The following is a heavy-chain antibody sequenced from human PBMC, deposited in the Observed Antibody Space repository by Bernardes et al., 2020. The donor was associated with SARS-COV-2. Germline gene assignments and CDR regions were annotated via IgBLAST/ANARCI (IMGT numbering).Heavy chain of an antibody. CDR2: INRGGIT. J-gene: IGHJ4*02. V-gene: IGHV4-34*01. CDR3: ARIFPYYYGSGSYYRRFDY. Sequence: SEPLSLTCAVNGSSLSGYYWNWIRQTPGEGLEWIGEINRGGITNYNPSLKSRVTISLDTSKNQFSLKLTSLTAADTSIYYCARIFPYYYGSGSYYRRFDYWGQGTLVTVSS. D-gene: IGHD3-10*01. CDR1: GSSLSGYY.